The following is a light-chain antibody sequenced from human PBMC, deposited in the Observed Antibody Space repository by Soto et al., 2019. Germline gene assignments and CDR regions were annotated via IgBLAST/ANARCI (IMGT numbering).Light chain of an antibody. CDR1: SSDVGGYDY. J-gene: IGLJ2*01. CDR2: EVS. V-gene: IGLV2-14*01. CDR3: SSYTSSSIL. Sequence: QSVLTQPPSASGSPGQSVTISCTGTSSDVGGYDYVSWYQQHSGKAPKLVIYEVSNRPSGVSNRFSGSKSGNTASLTISGLQAEDEADYYCSSYTSSSILFGGGTKLTVL.